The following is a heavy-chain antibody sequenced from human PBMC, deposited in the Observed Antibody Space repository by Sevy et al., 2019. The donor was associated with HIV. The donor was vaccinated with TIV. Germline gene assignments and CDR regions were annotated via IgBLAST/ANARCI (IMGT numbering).Heavy chain of an antibody. D-gene: IGHD6-19*01. J-gene: IGHJ4*02. CDR1: GFTFSSYA. Sequence: GGSLRLSCAASGFTFSSYAMSWVRQAPGKGLEWVSAISGSGGSTYYADSVKGRFTISRDNSKNTLYLQMNSLRAEDTAVYCCAKDCRGGIAVAGSWFDYWGQGTLVTVSS. V-gene: IGHV3-23*01. CDR3: AKDCRGGIAVAGSWFDY. CDR2: ISGSGGST.